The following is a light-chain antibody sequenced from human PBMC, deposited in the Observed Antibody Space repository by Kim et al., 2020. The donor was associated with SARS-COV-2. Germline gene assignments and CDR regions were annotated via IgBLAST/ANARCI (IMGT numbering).Light chain of an antibody. J-gene: IGKJ4*01. CDR1: QSVSSSY. V-gene: IGKV3-20*01. CDR3: QQYGSSLL. Sequence: EIVLTQSPGTLSLSPGERATLSCRASQSVSSSYLAWYQQKPGQAPRLLIYGAFSRATGIPDRFSGSGSGTDFTLTISRLEPEDFAVYYCQQYGSSLLFGGGTKVDIK. CDR2: GAF.